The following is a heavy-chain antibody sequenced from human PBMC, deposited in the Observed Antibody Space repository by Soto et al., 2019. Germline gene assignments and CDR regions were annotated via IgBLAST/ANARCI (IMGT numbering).Heavy chain of an antibody. CDR2: FDPEDGET. V-gene: IGHV1-24*01. CDR1: GYTLTELS. D-gene: IGHD2-2*01. Sequence: GASVKVSCKVSGYTLTELSMHWVRQAPGKGLEWMGGFDPEDGETIYAQKFQGRVTMTEDTSTDTAYMELSSLRSEDTAVYYCATDTEVPPNKLFDYWGQGTLVTVSS. CDR3: ATDTEVPPNKLFDY. J-gene: IGHJ4*02.